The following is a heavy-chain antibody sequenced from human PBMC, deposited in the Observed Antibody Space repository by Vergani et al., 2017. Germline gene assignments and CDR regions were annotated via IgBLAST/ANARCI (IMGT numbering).Heavy chain of an antibody. CDR2: IDEYGNRA. CDR1: GFSFNTYW. Sequence: EVQLVESGGGSVQSGGSLRLSCVASGFSFNTYWMHWVRQVPGKGLMWVASIDEYGNRATYGDFETGRFTIARDNAKNTVFLQMNNLRADDAGVYYCVRTEYCTGIACNTRVDSWCQGALVTVSS. CDR3: VRTEYCTGIACNTRVDS. J-gene: IGHJ5*01. D-gene: IGHD2-8*02. V-gene: IGHV3-74*03.